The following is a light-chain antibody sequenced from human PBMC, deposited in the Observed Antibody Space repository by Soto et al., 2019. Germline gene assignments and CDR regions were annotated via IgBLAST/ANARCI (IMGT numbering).Light chain of an antibody. V-gene: IGKV1-39*01. CDR3: HQTYNTLYT. J-gene: IGKJ2*01. CDR2: AAS. Sequence: IQLTQSPSSLSASVGDRVTITCRASQGISSYLNWYQQKPGKAPQLLIYAASTLQSGVPSRFSGSGSGTDFTLTISSLQPEDFATYYCHQTYNTLYTFGQGTKVDIK. CDR1: QGISSY.